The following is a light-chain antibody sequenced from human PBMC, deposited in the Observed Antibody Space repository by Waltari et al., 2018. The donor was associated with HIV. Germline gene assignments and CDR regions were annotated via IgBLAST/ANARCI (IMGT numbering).Light chain of an antibody. CDR1: QSLLYSSNKRNY. CDR3: QQYYSTPYT. V-gene: IGKV4-1*01. CDR2: WAS. J-gene: IGKJ2*01. Sequence: DIVMTQSPESLTVSLGERATINCKSSQSLLYSSNKRNYLAWYQQKPGQPPKLLIYWASTRESGVPDLFSASVSGTDFTLTIGSLQAGDAAVYYCQQYYSTPYTFGQGTKLEIK.